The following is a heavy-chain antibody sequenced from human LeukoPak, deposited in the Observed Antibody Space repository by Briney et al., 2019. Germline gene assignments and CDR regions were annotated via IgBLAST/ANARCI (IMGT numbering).Heavy chain of an antibody. D-gene: IGHD1-26*01. CDR1: GGSISSYY. J-gene: IGHJ4*02. CDR3: ARQRDLGLGIDY. CDR2: IYTSGST. V-gene: IGHV4-4*09. Sequence: SETLSLTCTVSGGSISSYYWSWIRQPPGKGLEGIGYIYTSGSTNYNPSLKSRVTVSVDTSKNQFSLKLSSVTAADTAVYYCARQRDLGLGIDYWGQGTLVTVSS.